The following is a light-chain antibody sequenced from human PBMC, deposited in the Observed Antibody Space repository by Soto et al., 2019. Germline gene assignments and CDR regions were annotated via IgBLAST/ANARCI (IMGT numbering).Light chain of an antibody. CDR2: VNSDGSH. V-gene: IGLV4-69*01. J-gene: IGLJ3*02. CDR1: SGHSSYA. Sequence: QLVVTQSPSASTSLGASVKLTCTLSSGHSSYAIAWYQQQSEKGPRYLMKVNSDGSHNKGDGIPDRFSGSSSGAERYLTISSLQSEDEADYYCQTWGAGLGWVFGGGTKLTVL. CDR3: QTWGAGLGWV.